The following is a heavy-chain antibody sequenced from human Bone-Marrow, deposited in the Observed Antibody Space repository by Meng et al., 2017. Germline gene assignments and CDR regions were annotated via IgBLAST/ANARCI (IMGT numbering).Heavy chain of an antibody. CDR2: ISYVESNK. J-gene: IGHJ4*02. Sequence: GESLKISCSASGFTFSLYAIHWVRQAPGKGLEWVAVISYVESNKYYADSVKGRFTISRDNAKNSLYLQMHSLRAEDSAVYYCAREDLEWSFDYWGQGTLVTVSS. V-gene: IGHV3-30*07. CDR3: AREDLEWSFDY. CDR1: GFTFSLYA. D-gene: IGHD3-3*01.